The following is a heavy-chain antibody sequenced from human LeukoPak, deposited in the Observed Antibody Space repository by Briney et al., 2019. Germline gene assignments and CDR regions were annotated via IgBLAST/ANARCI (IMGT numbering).Heavy chain of an antibody. CDR1: GFNFSDYY. D-gene: IGHD6-13*01. V-gene: IGHV3-11*01. CDR2: ISSSGSTI. J-gene: IGHJ5*02. CDR3: ARAQDSSSWPGIYYWFDP. Sequence: PGGSLRLSCAASGFNFSDYYMSWIRQAPGKGLEWVSYISSSGSTIYYADSVKGRFTISRDNAKNSLYLQMNSLRAEDTAVYYCARAQDSSSWPGIYYWFDPWGQGTLVTVSS.